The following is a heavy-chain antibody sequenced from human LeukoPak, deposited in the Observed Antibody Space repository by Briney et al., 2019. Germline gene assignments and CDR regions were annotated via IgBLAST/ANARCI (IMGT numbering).Heavy chain of an antibody. CDR3: AKVSPLYYDDSSGYYPGNYFDY. Sequence: GESLRLSCAASGFTFSSYAMSWVRQAPGKGLEWVSAISGSGGSTYYADSVKGRFTISRDNSKNTLYLQMNSLRAEDTAVYYCAKVSPLYYDDSSGYYPGNYFDYWGQGTLVTVSS. CDR1: GFTFSSYA. J-gene: IGHJ4*02. V-gene: IGHV3-23*01. D-gene: IGHD3-22*01. CDR2: ISGSGGST.